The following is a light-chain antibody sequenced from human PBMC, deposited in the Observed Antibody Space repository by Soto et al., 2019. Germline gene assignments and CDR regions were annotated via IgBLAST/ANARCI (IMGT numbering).Light chain of an antibody. J-gene: IGLJ1*01. CDR2: EVS. CDR1: SSDVGGYNY. Sequence: QSALTQPASVSGSPGQSITISCTGTSSDVGGYNYVSWYQQHPGKAPKLMIYEVSNRPSGVSNRFSGSMSGNTASLTISGLQAEDEADYYCSSYTSSSTPHVFGTGTKLTVL. CDR3: SSYTSSSTPHV. V-gene: IGLV2-14*01.